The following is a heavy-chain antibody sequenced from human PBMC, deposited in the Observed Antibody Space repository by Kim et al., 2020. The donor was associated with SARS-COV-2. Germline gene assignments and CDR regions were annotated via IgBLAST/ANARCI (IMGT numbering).Heavy chain of an antibody. Sequence: GGSLRLSCAASGFKFSSYAMTWVRQAPGKGLEWVSVISGSDGSTYYADSVKGRFTISRDNSKNTLYLQMNSLRAEDTAVYFCANGRRAGYNYVVYWGQGTLVTVSS. V-gene: IGHV3-23*01. D-gene: IGHD5-12*01. CDR2: ISGSDGST. CDR1: GFKFSSYA. J-gene: IGHJ4*02. CDR3: ANGRRAGYNYVVY.